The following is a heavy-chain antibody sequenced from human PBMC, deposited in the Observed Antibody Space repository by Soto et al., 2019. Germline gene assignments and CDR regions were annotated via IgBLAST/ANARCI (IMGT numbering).Heavy chain of an antibody. V-gene: IGHV4-34*01. CDR1: GGSFSGYY. CDR2: INHSGST. Sequence: SETLSLTCAVYGGSFSGYYWSWIRQPPGKGLEWIGEINHSGSTNYNPSLKSRVAISVDTSKNQFSLKLSSVTAADTAVYYCARGPLSEVRGFAFDIWGQGTMVTVSS. J-gene: IGHJ3*02. D-gene: IGHD3-10*01. CDR3: ARGPLSEVRGFAFDI.